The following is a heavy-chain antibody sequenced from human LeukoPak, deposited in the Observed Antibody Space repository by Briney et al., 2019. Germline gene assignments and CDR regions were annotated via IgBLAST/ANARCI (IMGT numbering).Heavy chain of an antibody. Sequence: PGGSLRLSCAASGFTFSDYYMSWIRQAPGKGLEWVSAISGSGGSTYYADSVKGRFTISRDNSKNTLYLQMNSLRAEDTAVYYCATLGGYGDLYYFDYWGQGTLVTVSS. J-gene: IGHJ4*02. CDR1: GFTFSDYY. V-gene: IGHV3-23*01. CDR2: ISGSGGST. D-gene: IGHD4-17*01. CDR3: ATLGGYGDLYYFDY.